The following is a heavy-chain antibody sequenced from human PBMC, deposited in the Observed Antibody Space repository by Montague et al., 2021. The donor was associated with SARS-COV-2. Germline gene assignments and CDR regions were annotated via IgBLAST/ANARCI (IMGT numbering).Heavy chain of an antibody. Sequence: SLRLSCAASGFTFSNYDMNWVRQAPGKGPEWISYISTSAYTTSYAGSVKGRFTISRDNGKNSLYLQMNSLRVEDTAVYYCTRDYRSIGGDGLDIWGQGTTVTVSS. CDR3: TRDYRSIGGDGLDI. V-gene: IGHV3-48*03. CDR1: GFTFSNYD. CDR2: ISTSAYTT. D-gene: IGHD3-16*02. J-gene: IGHJ3*02.